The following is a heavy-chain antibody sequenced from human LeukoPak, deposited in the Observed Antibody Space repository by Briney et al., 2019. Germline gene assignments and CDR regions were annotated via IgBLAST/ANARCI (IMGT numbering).Heavy chain of an antibody. D-gene: IGHD1-14*01. CDR3: AREKNLGT. Sequence: GGSLRLSCAASGFTFGSYWLSWVRQAPGKRLEWVATIKEDASDKYYVDSVKGRFTTSRDNVKNSVYLQMNSLRAEDTAVYYCAREKNLGTWGQGTLVTVSS. CDR2: IKEDASDK. CDR1: GFTFGSYW. V-gene: IGHV3-7*05. J-gene: IGHJ4*02.